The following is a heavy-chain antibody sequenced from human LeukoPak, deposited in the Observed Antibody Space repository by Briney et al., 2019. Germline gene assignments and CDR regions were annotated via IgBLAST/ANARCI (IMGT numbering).Heavy chain of an antibody. CDR2: INPNSGDT. CDR3: ATTAWLVL. J-gene: IGHJ4*02. D-gene: IGHD6-19*01. CDR1: GYTFTNYY. Sequence: ASVKVSCKASGYTFTNYYMHWVRQAPGQGLEWMGWINPNSGDTKDAQKFQGRVTMTRDTSINTAYMELSGLRSDDTAVYYCATTAWLVLWGQGTLVTVSS. V-gene: IGHV1-2*02.